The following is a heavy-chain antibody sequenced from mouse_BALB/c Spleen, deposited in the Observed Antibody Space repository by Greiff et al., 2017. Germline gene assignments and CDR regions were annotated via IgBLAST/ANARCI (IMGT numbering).Heavy chain of an antibody. CDR2: IYPGNVNT. D-gene: IGHD2-2*01. V-gene: IGHV1S56*01. Sequence: QVQLQQSGPELVKPGASVRISCKASGYTFTSYYIHWVKQRPGQGLEWIGWIYPGNVNTKYNEKFKGKATLTADKSSSTAYMQLSSLTSEDSAVYFCAREGGYPFDYWGQGTTLTVSS. CDR1: GYTFTSYY. J-gene: IGHJ2*01. CDR3: AREGGYPFDY.